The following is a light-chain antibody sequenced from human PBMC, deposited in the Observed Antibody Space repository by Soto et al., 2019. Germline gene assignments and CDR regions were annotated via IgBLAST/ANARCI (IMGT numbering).Light chain of an antibody. V-gene: IGKV3D-20*01. J-gene: IGKJ4*01. Sequence: IVLTQSPATLSLSPGERATLACGASHSVTSSYLAWYQQKPGLAPRLIIYNGSTRPTGIPDRFSGAGSGTDYTLTISRLEPEDFAVYYCQRYGRTFPLSFGGGTKVE. CDR3: QRYGRTFPLS. CDR2: NGS. CDR1: HSVTSSY.